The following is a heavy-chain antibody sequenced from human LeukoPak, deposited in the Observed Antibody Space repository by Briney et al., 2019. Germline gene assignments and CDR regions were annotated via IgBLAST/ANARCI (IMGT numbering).Heavy chain of an antibody. J-gene: IGHJ4*02. CDR1: GYTFTSYG. V-gene: IGHV1-18*01. D-gene: IGHD6-13*01. CDR2: ISAYNGNT. CDR3: ARDLRGGSSSWYVSGGDY. Sequence: ASVKVSCKASGYTFTSYGISWVRQAPGQGLEWMGWISAYNGNTNYAQKLQGRVTMTTDTSTSTAYMELRSLRSDDTAVYYCARDLRGGSSSWYVSGGDYWGQGTLVTVSS.